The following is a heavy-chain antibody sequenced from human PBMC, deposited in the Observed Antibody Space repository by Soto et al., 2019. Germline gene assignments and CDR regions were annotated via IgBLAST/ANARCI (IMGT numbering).Heavy chain of an antibody. CDR2: ISPYNGNT. Sequence: QAQLVQAGAEVKEPGASVKVSCKASGYSFTTSGITWVRQAPGQGLEWMGWISPYNGNTNYAQKLQDRVTLTTDTSTITAYMELRSLRSDDTAVYYCSRRLYGDYDYWGQGTLVTVSS. J-gene: IGHJ4*02. V-gene: IGHV1-18*01. CDR1: GYSFTTSG. D-gene: IGHD4-17*01. CDR3: SRRLYGDYDY.